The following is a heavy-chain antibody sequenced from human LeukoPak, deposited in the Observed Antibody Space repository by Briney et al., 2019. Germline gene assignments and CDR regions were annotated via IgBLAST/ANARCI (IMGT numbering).Heavy chain of an antibody. CDR1: GFTFSNYA. Sequence: GGSLRLSCAASGFTFSNYAMNWVRQAPGKGLEWVSGTSGSSGTINYAAPVKGRFTISRDNSRNTLYLQMNSLRADDTAVYYCAKRLGDPRAFDYWGQGTLVTVSS. CDR2: TSGSSGTI. V-gene: IGHV3-23*01. CDR3: AKRLGDPRAFDY. J-gene: IGHJ4*02. D-gene: IGHD2-21*02.